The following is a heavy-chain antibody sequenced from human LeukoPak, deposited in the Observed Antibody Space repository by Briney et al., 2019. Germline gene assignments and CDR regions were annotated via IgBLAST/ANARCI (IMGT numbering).Heavy chain of an antibody. V-gene: IGHV1-18*01. J-gene: IGHJ4*02. CDR3: ARCLGTSCNNFDY. Sequence: ASVKVSCKASGYTFTNYCFTWVRQAPGQGLEWMGWFSAYNGNTDYAQIFQGRVSMTRDISTSTAYMELRSLRSDDTAVYYCARCLGTSCNNFDYWGQGTLVTVSS. CDR2: FSAYNGNT. CDR1: GYTFTNYC. D-gene: IGHD2-2*02.